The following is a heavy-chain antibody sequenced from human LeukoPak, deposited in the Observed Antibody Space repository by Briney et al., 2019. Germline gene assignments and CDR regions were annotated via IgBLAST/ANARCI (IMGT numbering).Heavy chain of an antibody. V-gene: IGHV4-34*01. CDR2: INHSGST. D-gene: IGHD3-3*01. CDR1: GGSFSGYY. CDR3: ARGRPRSYDFWSGYSYYFDY. Sequence: SETLSLTCAVYGGSFSGYYWSWIRQPPGKGLEWIGEINHSGSTNYNPSLKSRVTISVDPSKNQFSLKLSSVTAADTAVYYCARGRPRSYDFWSGYSYYFDYWGQGTLVTVSS. J-gene: IGHJ4*02.